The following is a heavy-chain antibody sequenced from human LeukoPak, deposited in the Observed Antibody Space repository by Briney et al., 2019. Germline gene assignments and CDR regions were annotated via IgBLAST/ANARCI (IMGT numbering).Heavy chain of an antibody. CDR2: ISAYNGNT. J-gene: IGHJ4*02. V-gene: IGHV1-18*01. CDR1: GYTFTSYG. Sequence: ASVKVSCKASGYTFTSYGISWVGQARGQGREWMGWISAYNGNTNYAQTLQGRVTMTPDTSTSTAYVELRSLRSDDTAVYYCARGGLKSDVLWGQGTLVTVSS. CDR3: ARGGLKSDVL.